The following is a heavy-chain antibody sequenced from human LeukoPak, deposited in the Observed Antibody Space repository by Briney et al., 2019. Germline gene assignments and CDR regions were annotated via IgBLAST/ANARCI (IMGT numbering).Heavy chain of an antibody. J-gene: IGHJ4*02. V-gene: IGHV3-30*02. CDR3: AKVFATIVVVPAAIDY. D-gene: IGHD2-2*01. CDR1: GFTLSNYW. Sequence: GGSLRLSCAASGFTLSNYWMHWVRQAPGKGLEWVAFIRYDGSNKYYADSVKGRFTISRDNSKNTLYLQMNSLRAEDTAVYYCAKVFATIVVVPAAIDYWGQGTLVTVSS. CDR2: IRYDGSNK.